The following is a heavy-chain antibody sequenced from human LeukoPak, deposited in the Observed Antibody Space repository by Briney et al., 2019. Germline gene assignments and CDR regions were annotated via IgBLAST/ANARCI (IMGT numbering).Heavy chain of an antibody. D-gene: IGHD1-26*01. Sequence: SETLSLTCAVYGGSFSGYYWSWIRQPPGKGLEWIGSIYYSGSTYYNPSLKSRVTISVDTSKNQFSLKLSSVTAADTAVYYCARVATLVGATFFDYWGQGTLVTVSS. CDR1: GGSFSGYY. CDR2: IYYSGST. CDR3: ARVATLVGATFFDY. J-gene: IGHJ4*02. V-gene: IGHV4-34*01.